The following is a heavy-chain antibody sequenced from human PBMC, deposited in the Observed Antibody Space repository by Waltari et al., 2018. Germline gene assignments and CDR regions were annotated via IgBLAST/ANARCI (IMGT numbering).Heavy chain of an antibody. V-gene: IGHV4-39*01. CDR1: GGSISSSSYY. Sequence: QLQLQESGPGLVKPSETLSLTCTVSGGSISSSSYYWGWIRQPPGKGLEWIGSIYHSGSTYYNPSLKSRVTISVDTSKNQFSLKLSSVTAADTAVYYCARHVKSGPDRDGDPLIVFDYWGQGTLVTVSS. D-gene: IGHD2-21*01. CDR3: ARHVKSGPDRDGDPLIVFDY. J-gene: IGHJ4*02. CDR2: IYHSGST.